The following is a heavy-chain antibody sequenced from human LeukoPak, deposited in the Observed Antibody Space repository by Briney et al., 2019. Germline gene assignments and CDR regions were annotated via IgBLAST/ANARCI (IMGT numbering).Heavy chain of an antibody. D-gene: IGHD3-3*01. CDR1: GFTFSSYW. CDR3: ARDFTIFGVVIPNGD. Sequence: GGSLRLSCAASGFTFSSYWMSWVRQAPGKGLEWVANIKQDGSEKYYVDSVKGRFTISRDNAKNSLYLQMNSLRAEDTAVYYCARDFTIFGVVIPNGDWGQGTLVTVCS. J-gene: IGHJ4*02. V-gene: IGHV3-7*01. CDR2: IKQDGSEK.